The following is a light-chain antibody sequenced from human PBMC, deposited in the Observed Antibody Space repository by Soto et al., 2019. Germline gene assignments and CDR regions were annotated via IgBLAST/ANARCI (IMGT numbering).Light chain of an antibody. CDR2: DAS. Sequence: EIVLTQSPATLSLSPGERATLSCRASQSVSSYLAWYQKKPGQAPRLLIYDASNRAPGIPARFSGSGSGTAFTLTISSLEPYQFAVYDWQQRSTWPAFGGGTQVEIK. CDR1: QSVSSY. J-gene: IGKJ4*01. V-gene: IGKV3-11*01. CDR3: QQRSTWPA.